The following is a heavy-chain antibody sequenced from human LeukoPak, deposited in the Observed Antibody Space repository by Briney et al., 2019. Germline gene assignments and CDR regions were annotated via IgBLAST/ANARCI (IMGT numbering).Heavy chain of an antibody. CDR2: ISGSGGST. J-gene: IGHJ4*02. CDR1: GFTFSSYA. CDR3: AKARNYDILTGYGVYYFDY. D-gene: IGHD3-9*01. Sequence: GGSLRLSCAASGFTFSSYAMSWVRQAPGKGLEWVSAISGSGGSTYYADSVKGRFTISRDNSKNTLYLQMNSLRAEDTAVYYCAKARNYDILTGYGVYYFDYWGQGTLVTVSS. V-gene: IGHV3-23*01.